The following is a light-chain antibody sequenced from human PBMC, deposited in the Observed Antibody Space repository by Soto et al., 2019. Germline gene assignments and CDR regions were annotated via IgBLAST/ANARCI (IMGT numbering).Light chain of an antibody. CDR3: HAYDNRCQT. CDR1: HDIRDH. CDR2: DAS. J-gene: IGKJ3*01. V-gene: IGKV1-33*01. Sequence: IQMTQSPSSLSASVGDRVTLTCQASHDIRDHLNWYQQKPGKPPKLLIYDASNLQTGVPSSFSGSGSGTDFTFAISSLLPEDIAKYLCHAYDNRCQTFGPGTKVDIK.